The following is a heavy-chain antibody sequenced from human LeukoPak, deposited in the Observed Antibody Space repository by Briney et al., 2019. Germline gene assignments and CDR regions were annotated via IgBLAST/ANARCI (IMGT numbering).Heavy chain of an antibody. V-gene: IGHV4-59*08. CDR3: ARRDAFDI. J-gene: IGHJ3*02. Sequence: TTSETLSLTCTVSGGSISSYYWSWIRQPPGKGLEWIGYIYYSGSTNYNPSLKSRVTISVDTSKNQFSMKLSSVTAADTAVYYCARRDAFDIWGQGTMVTVSS. CDR1: GGSISSYY. CDR2: IYYSGST.